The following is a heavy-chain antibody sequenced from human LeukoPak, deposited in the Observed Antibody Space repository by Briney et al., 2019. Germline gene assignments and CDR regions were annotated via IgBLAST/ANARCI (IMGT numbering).Heavy chain of an antibody. CDR1: GGSITSTSHY. Sequence: PSKTLSLTCIVSGGSITSTSHYWAWIRQSPGKGLEWIGSIFYTGSTYPNPSLESRITMSVDTSKNQFSLKLSSVTAPDTAVYFCARVGPVEMATTGYFDSWGQGTLVTVSS. V-gene: IGHV4-39*07. CDR2: IFYTGST. CDR3: ARVGPVEMATTGYFDS. J-gene: IGHJ4*02. D-gene: IGHD5-24*01.